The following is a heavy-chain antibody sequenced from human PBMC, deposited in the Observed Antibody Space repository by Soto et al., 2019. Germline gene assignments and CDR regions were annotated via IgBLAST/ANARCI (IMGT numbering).Heavy chain of an antibody. CDR2: IYSGGST. V-gene: IGHV3-53*01. J-gene: IGHJ6*02. Sequence: EVQLVESGGGLIQPGGSLRLSCAASGFTVSSNYMSWVRQAPGKGLEWVSVIYSGGSTYYADSVKGRFTIARDNSKNTLYLQMNSMRAEDTAVYYCAGDKGTYYYYGMDVWGQGTTVTVSS. CDR3: AGDKGTYYYYGMDV. CDR1: GFTVSSNY. D-gene: IGHD3-10*01.